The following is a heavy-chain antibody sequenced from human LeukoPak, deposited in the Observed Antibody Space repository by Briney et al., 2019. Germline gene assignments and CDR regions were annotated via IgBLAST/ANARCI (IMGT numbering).Heavy chain of an antibody. J-gene: IGHJ6*03. D-gene: IGHD3-10*01. CDR2: IYYSGST. CDR3: ASTVLWFCELLGYYYYYIGV. V-gene: IGHV4-38-2*02. CDR1: GYSISSGYY. Sequence: SETLSLTCTVSGYSISSGYYWAWIRQPPGKGLEWIGSIYYSGSTYYNPSLKNRATLLVDTSKNQFSLKLTFGPAADKAVIYWASTVLWFCELLGYYYYYIGVWGKGTTVTISS.